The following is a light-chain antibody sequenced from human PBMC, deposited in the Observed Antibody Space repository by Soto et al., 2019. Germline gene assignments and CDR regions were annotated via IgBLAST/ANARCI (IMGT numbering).Light chain of an antibody. Sequence: QSVLTQPPSTSGTPGQRVIIACSGSNSNIGKNTVNWYQQLPGTAPKLLICGNDLRPSGVPDRFSGSKSGTSASLAISGLQPEDEAYYFCGAWDDSLNGHVNFGGGTKLTVL. CDR2: GND. CDR3: GAWDDSLNGHVN. CDR1: NSNIGKNT. J-gene: IGLJ2*01. V-gene: IGLV1-44*01.